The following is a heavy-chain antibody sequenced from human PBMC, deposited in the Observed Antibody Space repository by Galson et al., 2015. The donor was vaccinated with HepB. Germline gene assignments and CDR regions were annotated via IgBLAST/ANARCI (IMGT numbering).Heavy chain of an antibody. Sequence: SLRLSCAASGFTFSSYAMSWVRQAPGKGLEWVSAISGSGGSTYYADSVKGRFTISRDNSKNTLYLQMNSLRAEDTAVYYCAGSRIAADAIGQPLPVWLSGGQGTLVTVSS. D-gene: IGHD6-13*01. CDR1: GFTFSSYA. CDR3: AGSRIAADAIGQPLPVWLS. CDR2: ISGSGGST. J-gene: IGHJ4*02. V-gene: IGHV3-23*01.